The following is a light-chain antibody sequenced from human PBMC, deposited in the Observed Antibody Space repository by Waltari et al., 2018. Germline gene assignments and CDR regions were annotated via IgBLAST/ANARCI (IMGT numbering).Light chain of an antibody. CDR2: DVN. CDR3: SSYTSNTTYLV. CDR1: SSDVGTYGY. V-gene: IGLV2-14*01. Sequence: QSALTQPASVSGSPGQSITIPCTGNSSDVGTYGYVSWYQQDPGKAPKLVIYDVNNRPSVISNRLSGYKSDDTATLTISGIQTEAEGYYDCSSYTSNTTYLVFGGGTKLTVL. J-gene: IGLJ3*02.